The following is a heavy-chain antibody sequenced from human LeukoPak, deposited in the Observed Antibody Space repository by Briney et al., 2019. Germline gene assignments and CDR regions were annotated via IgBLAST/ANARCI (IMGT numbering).Heavy chain of an antibody. J-gene: IGHJ2*01. V-gene: IGHV3-30*02. Sequence: GGSLRLSCAASGFTFSRYAMYWVRQAPGKGLEWVAFIRYDGSNKYYVDSVKGRFTISRDNSKNTLYLQMNSLRAEDTAVYYCAGSGTVTTPTYWYFDLWGRGTLVTVSS. CDR3: AGSGTVTTPTYWYFDL. D-gene: IGHD4-17*01. CDR2: IRYDGSNK. CDR1: GFTFSRYA.